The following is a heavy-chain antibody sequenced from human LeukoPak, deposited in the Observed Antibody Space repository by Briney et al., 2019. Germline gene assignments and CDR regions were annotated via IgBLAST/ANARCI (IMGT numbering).Heavy chain of an antibody. D-gene: IGHD6-6*01. Sequence: GASVKVSCKDSGYTFTGYYMHWVRQAPGQGLEWMGWINPNSGGTNYAQKFQGWVTMTRDTSISTAYMELSRLRSDDTAVYYCARVRAARTSYYGMDVWGQGTTVTVSS. CDR3: ARVRAARTSYYGMDV. CDR1: GYTFTGYY. CDR2: INPNSGGT. V-gene: IGHV1-2*04. J-gene: IGHJ6*02.